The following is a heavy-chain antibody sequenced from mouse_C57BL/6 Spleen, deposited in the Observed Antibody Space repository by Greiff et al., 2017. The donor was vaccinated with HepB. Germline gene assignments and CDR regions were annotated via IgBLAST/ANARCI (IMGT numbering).Heavy chain of an antibody. V-gene: IGHV2-5*01. CDR1: GFSLTSYG. D-gene: IGHD2-3*01. CDR3: AKTIYDGYYGAMDY. CDR2: IWRGGST. Sequence: VQLVESGPGLVQPSQSLSITCTVSGFSLTSYGVHWVRQSPGKGLEWLGVIWRGGSTDYNAAFMSRLSITKDNSKSQVFFKMNSLQADDTAIYYCAKTIYDGYYGAMDYWGQGTSVTVSS. J-gene: IGHJ4*01.